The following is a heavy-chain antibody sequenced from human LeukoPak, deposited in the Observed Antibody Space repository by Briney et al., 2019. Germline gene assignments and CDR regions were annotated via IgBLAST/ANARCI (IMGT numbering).Heavy chain of an antibody. CDR3: AKGQSSSTSAPSDY. J-gene: IGHJ4*02. Sequence: PGRSLRLSCAASGFTFDDYAMHWVRQAPGKGLEWVSGISWNGGSIGYADSVKGRFTISRDNAKNSLYLQMNSLRAEDTALYYCAKGQSSSTSAPSDYWGQGTLVTVSS. CDR2: ISWNGGSI. V-gene: IGHV3-9*01. CDR1: GFTFDDYA. D-gene: IGHD2-2*01.